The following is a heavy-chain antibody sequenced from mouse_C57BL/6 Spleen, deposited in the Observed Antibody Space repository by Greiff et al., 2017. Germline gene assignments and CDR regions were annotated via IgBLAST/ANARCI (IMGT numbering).Heavy chain of an antibody. Sequence: QVQLQQPGAELVRPGTSVKLSCKASGYTFTSYWMHWVKQRPGLGLEWIGVIDPSDSYTNYNQKFKGKATLTVDTSSSTAYMQLSSLTSEDSAVYYCARGEYYYAMDYWGQGTSVTVSS. J-gene: IGHJ4*01. V-gene: IGHV1-59*01. CDR3: ARGEYYYAMDY. CDR1: GYTFTSYW. CDR2: IDPSDSYT.